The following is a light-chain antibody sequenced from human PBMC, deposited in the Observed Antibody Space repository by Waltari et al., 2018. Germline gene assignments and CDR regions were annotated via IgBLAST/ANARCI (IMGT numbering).Light chain of an antibody. CDR3: QQYASTPPT. J-gene: IGKJ1*01. CDR1: QSIGSY. V-gene: IGKV3-20*01. CDR2: GTS. Sequence: EVVLTQSPGTLSLSPGEGATLSCRASQSIGSYLGWYQQKPAQAPRPLISGTSSRATGIPDRFIGSGSGTDFTLTISSLEPEDFAVYYYQQYASTPPTFGQGTKLE.